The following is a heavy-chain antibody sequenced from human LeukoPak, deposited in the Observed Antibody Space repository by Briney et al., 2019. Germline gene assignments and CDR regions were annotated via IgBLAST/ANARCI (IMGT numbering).Heavy chain of an antibody. CDR1: GFXFRTYS. CDR3: ARVGPPSYAMDV. J-gene: IGHJ6*02. D-gene: IGHD3-16*01. CDR2: ISTTSSCF. V-gene: IGHV3-21*01. Sequence: GGSLRLSCAASGFXFRTYSMNWVRQAPGKGQEWVSSISTTSSCFYYADSVRGRFTISRDNAKNALFLQMISLRAEDTAVYYCARVGPPSYAMDVWGQGTTVTVSS.